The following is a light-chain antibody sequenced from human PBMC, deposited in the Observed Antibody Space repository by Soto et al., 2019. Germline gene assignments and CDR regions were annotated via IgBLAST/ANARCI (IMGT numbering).Light chain of an antibody. CDR3: QQSYGTPLT. CDR2: AAS. CDR1: QSISNY. J-gene: IGKJ4*01. V-gene: IGKV1-39*01. Sequence: DMEMTQSPPSLSASVGDRVTITCRASQSISNYLNWYQHKPGKVPKLLIYAASSLQSGVPTRFSGRGSGTDFTLTINSLQPEDFATYDGQQSYGTPLTFGGGTKIEIK.